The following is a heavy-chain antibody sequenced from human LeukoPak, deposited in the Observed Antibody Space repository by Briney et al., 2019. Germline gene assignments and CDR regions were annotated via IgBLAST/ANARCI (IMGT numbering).Heavy chain of an antibody. CDR1: GGSISSSSYY. CDR2: IYYSGST. Sequence: SETLSLTCTVPGGSISSSSYYWGWIRQPPGKGLEWIGSIYYSGSTYYNPSLKSRVTISVDTSKNQFSLKLSSMTAADTAVYYCARRSPGVPFDYWGQGTLVTVSS. D-gene: IGHD1-1*01. V-gene: IGHV4-39*01. J-gene: IGHJ4*02. CDR3: ARRSPGVPFDY.